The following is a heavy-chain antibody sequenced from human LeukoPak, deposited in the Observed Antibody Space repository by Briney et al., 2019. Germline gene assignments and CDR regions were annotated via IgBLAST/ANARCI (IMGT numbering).Heavy chain of an antibody. CDR1: GFPFRSYA. CDR3: AKEEYCSSTTCLDY. Sequence: GGPLRLSCAPSGFPFRSYAMSGAARAPGKGLEWVSPISGSGGSTYYADSVKGRFTISRDNSKNTLYLQMNSLRAEDTAVYYCAKEEYCSSTTCLDYWGQGTLVTVSS. CDR2: ISGSGGST. V-gene: IGHV3-23*01. J-gene: IGHJ4*02. D-gene: IGHD2-2*01.